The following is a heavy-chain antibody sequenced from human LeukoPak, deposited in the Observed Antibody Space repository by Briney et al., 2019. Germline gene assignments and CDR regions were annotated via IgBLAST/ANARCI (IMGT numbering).Heavy chain of an antibody. CDR2: ISWNSGSI. J-gene: IGHJ4*02. CDR3: AKDNRRHYTSGPNPDSLH. Sequence: GGSLRLSCAGSGFIFYNYAMHWVRQPPGKGLEWVSGISWNSGSIDYADSVKCRFTISRDNAKNSLYLQMNSLRVEDTAFYYCAKDNRRHYTSGPNPDSLHWGQGALVTVSS. V-gene: IGHV3-9*01. CDR1: GFIFYNYA. D-gene: IGHD6-19*01.